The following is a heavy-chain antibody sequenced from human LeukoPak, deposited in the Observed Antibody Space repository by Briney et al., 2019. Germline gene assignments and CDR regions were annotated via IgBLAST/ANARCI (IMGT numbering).Heavy chain of an antibody. V-gene: IGHV1-18*01. Sequence: ASVKVSCKASGYTFTSYGISWVRQAPGQGLEWMGWISAYNGNTNYAQKLQGRVTMTTDTSTSTAYMELRSLRSDDTAVYYCARTKTQYSSRFPNYYYYSMDVWGQGTTVTVSS. CDR3: ARTKTQYSSRFPNYYYYSMDV. D-gene: IGHD6-13*01. J-gene: IGHJ6*02. CDR2: ISAYNGNT. CDR1: GYTFTSYG.